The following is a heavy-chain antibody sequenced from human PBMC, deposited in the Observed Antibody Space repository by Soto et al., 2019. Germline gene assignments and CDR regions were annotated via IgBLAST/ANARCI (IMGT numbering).Heavy chain of an antibody. J-gene: IGHJ6*03. CDR2: VYYTGST. Sequence: SETLSLTCTVSGGSISSGGYYWSWIRQHPGKGLEWIGYVYYTGSTSYNPSLKRRVTFSADSSRGQFSLRLNSVTAADTAVYYCARTVLGPDLLADSFVDYYYYMDVWGQGTTVTVSS. V-gene: IGHV4-61*08. D-gene: IGHD3-9*01. CDR1: GGSISSGGYY. CDR3: ARTVLGPDLLADSFVDYYYYMDV.